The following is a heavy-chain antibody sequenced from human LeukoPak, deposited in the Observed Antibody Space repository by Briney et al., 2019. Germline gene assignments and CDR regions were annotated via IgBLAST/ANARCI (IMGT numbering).Heavy chain of an antibody. J-gene: IGHJ5*02. Sequence: SKTLSLTCAVYGGSFSGYYWSWIRQPPGKGLEWIGEINHSGSTNYNPSLKSRVTISVDTSKNQFSLKLSSVTAADTAVYYCARGRGYSSSSGRALAWFDPWGQGTLVTVSS. CDR3: ARGRGYSSSSGRALAWFDP. V-gene: IGHV4-34*01. D-gene: IGHD6-6*01. CDR2: INHSGST. CDR1: GGSFSGYY.